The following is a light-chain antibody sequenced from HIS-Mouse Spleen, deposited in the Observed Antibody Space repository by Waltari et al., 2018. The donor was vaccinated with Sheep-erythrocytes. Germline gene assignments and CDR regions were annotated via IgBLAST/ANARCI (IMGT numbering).Light chain of an antibody. CDR3: CSYAGSYNHV. J-gene: IGLJ1*01. CDR1: SSDVGGYHY. Sequence: QSALTQPRSVSGSPGQSVTISCTGTSSDVGGYHYVSWYQQPPGKAPKLMIYDVSKLPSGVPDRGSGAKSGNTASLTISGLQAEDDADYYCCSYAGSYNHVFATGTKVTVL. V-gene: IGLV2-11*01. CDR2: DVS.